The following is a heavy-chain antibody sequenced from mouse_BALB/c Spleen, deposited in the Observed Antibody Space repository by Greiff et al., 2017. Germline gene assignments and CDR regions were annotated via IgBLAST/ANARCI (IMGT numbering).Heavy chain of an antibody. CDR2: ISYSGST. V-gene: IGHV3-2*02. J-gene: IGHJ4*01. CDR3: AREMWYYAMDY. CDR1: GYSITSDYA. Sequence: VQLKESGPGLVKPSQSLSLTCTVTGYSITSDYAWNWIRQFPGNKLEWMGYISYSGSTSYNPSLKSRISITRDTSKNQFFLQLNSVTTEDTATYYCAREMWYYAMDYWGQGTSVTVSS.